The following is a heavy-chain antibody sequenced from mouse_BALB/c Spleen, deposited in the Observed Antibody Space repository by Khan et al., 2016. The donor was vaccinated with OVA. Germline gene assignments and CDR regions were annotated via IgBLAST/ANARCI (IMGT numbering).Heavy chain of an antibody. Sequence: EVQLQESGPGLVKPSQSLSLTCTVTGYPITSDYAWNWIRQFPGNKLEWMGYINYSGRTSYNPSLKSRISITRDTSKNQFFLQLNSVTTEDTATYYCVRGRSYWGQGTLVTVSA. D-gene: IGHD3-3*01. V-gene: IGHV3-2*02. J-gene: IGHJ3*01. CDR1: GYPITSDYA. CDR3: VRGRSY. CDR2: INYSGRT.